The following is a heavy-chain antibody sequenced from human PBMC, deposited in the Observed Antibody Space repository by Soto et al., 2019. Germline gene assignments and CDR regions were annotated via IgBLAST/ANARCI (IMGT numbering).Heavy chain of an antibody. CDR3: ARHVELWVFDY. CDR1: GGSISSRSYY. CDR2: ISYTGST. D-gene: IGHD1-7*01. J-gene: IGHJ4*02. V-gene: IGHV4-39*01. Sequence: SETLSLTCTVSGGSISSRSYYWGWIRQPPGKGLEWIGTISYTGSTFYNPSLKSRVTISLDTSKSHFSLKLSSVTAADTAVYHCARHVELWVFDYWGQGTLVTVSS.